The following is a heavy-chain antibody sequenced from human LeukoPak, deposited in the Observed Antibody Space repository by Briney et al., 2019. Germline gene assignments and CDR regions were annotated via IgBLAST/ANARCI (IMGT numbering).Heavy chain of an antibody. D-gene: IGHD1-26*01. V-gene: IGHV3-23*01. Sequence: GGSLRLCCAASGFTFSTYAMTWVRQAPGKGLEWVSGISAGGDRTYYADSVKGRFTISRDNSKNTLYLQMNSLRAEDTAEYYCARSAVGTSCCTAVDYWGQGTLVTVSS. CDR3: ARSAVGTSCCTAVDY. CDR2: ISAGGDRT. CDR1: GFTFSTYA. J-gene: IGHJ4*02.